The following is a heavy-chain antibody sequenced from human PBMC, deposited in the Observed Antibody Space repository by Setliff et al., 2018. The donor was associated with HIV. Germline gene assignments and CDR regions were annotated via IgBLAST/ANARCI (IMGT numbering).Heavy chain of an antibody. CDR3: TKDRSVWLGPRVYFDY. J-gene: IGHJ4*02. Sequence: GGSLRLSCAASGFTFSNYWMSWVRQAPGKGLEWVSYISRDGNTIYYADSVKGRFTISRDKSKNTLYLQMSSLRAEDTAVYYCTKDRSVWLGPRVYFDYWGQGTLVTVSS. CDR1: GFTFSNYW. D-gene: IGHD6-19*01. V-gene: IGHV3-23*01. CDR2: ISRDGNTI.